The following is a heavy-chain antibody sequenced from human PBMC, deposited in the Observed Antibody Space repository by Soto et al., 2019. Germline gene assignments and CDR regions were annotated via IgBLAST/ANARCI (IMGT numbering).Heavy chain of an antibody. D-gene: IGHD6-19*01. V-gene: IGHV3-33*01. J-gene: IGHJ4*02. CDR3: ASSASSGWYYFDY. Sequence: QVQLVESGGGVVQPGRSLRLSCAASGFTFSSYGMHWVRQAPGKGLEWVAVIWYDGSNKYYADSVKGRFTISRDNSKNTLYLQMNSLRAEDTAVYYCASSASSGWYYFDYWGQGTLVTVSS. CDR2: IWYDGSNK. CDR1: GFTFSSYG.